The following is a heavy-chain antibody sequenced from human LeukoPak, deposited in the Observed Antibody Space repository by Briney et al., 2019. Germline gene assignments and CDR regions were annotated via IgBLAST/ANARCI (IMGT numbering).Heavy chain of an antibody. D-gene: IGHD6-19*01. Sequence: GGSLRLSCAASGFTFSSYWMHWVRQAPGKGLVWVSRVNPDGSGTDYADSVKGRFTISRDNAKNTLFLQMNSLRADDTAVYYCARGGVGCFDYWGQGALVTVSS. J-gene: IGHJ4*02. V-gene: IGHV3-74*01. CDR2: VNPDGSGT. CDR1: GFTFSSYW. CDR3: ARGGVGCFDY.